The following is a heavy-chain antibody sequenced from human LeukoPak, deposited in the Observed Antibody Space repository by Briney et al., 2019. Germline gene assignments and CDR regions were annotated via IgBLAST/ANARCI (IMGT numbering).Heavy chain of an antibody. CDR3: ARGVGGKQFDF. CDR1: GYSITSYC. V-gene: IGHV5-51*01. Sequence: SLKIYCKGSGYSITSYCIVWVRQMPWKNLEWMGIIYPGDSDTRYIPSFQGRVTISADNSTAYLQWSSLKASDTAMYYCARGVGGKQFDFWGQGTLVTVSS. J-gene: IGHJ4*02. CDR2: IYPGDSDT. D-gene: IGHD3-16*01.